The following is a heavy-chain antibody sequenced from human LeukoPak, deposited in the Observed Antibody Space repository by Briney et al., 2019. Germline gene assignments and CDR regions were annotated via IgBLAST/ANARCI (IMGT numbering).Heavy chain of an antibody. Sequence: SETLSLTCTVSGDSFSSYYWIWIRQPPGQGLELIGYIYSSGSTNYNPSLKSRVTISVDTSKNQFSLRLSSVTAADTAVYYCARLGVGTRQVVAYWGQGTLVTVSS. CDR2: IYSSGST. V-gene: IGHV4-59*01. CDR3: ARLGVGTRQVVAY. J-gene: IGHJ4*02. D-gene: IGHD1-26*01. CDR1: GDSFSSYY.